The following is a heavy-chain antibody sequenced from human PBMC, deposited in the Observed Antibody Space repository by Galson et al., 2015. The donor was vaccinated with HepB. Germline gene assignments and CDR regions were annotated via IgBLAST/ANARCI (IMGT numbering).Heavy chain of an antibody. CDR3: AKPPWTVFGVVSRKSYYFDH. V-gene: IGHV3-23*01. CDR2: VSASGGGA. Sequence: GLEWVSSVSASGGGAHYADSVKGRFAVSRDNSKNTLYLQMNSLRAENTAVYYCAKPPWTVFGVVSRKSYYFDHWGRGTLVTVSS. J-gene: IGHJ4*02. D-gene: IGHD3-3*01.